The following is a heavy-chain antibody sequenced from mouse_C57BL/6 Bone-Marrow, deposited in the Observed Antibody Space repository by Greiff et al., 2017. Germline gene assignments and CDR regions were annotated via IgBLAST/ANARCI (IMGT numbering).Heavy chain of an antibody. D-gene: IGHD2-3*01. CDR2: ISRGSSTI. CDR1: GFTFSDYG. V-gene: IGHV5-17*01. J-gene: IGHJ2*01. CDR3: ARRYYDY. Sequence: EVKLEESGGGLVKPGGSLKLSCAASGFTFSDYGMHWVRQAPEKGLEWVAYISRGSSTIYYADTVKGRFTISRDNAKNTLFLQMTSLRSEDTAMYYCARRYYDYWGQGTTLTVSS.